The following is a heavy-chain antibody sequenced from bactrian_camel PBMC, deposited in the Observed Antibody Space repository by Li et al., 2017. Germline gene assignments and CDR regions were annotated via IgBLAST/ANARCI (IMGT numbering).Heavy chain of an antibody. CDR2: INSDGTNT. V-gene: IGHV3-2*01. D-gene: IGHD3*01. CDR3: AARSWFEDDCYSGS. J-gene: IGHJ4*01. CDR1: GFTFSSYL. Sequence: HVQLVESGGGSVQVGGSLRLSCAASGFTFSSYLMRWVRQAPGKGLEWVSSINSDGTNTYYADSVKGRFTISQDNAKNTLYLQMNSLKTEDTAVYYCAARSWFEDDCYSGSWGQGTQVTVS.